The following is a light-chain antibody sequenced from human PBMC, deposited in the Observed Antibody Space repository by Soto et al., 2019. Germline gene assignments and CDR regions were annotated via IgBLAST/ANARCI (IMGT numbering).Light chain of an antibody. CDR3: NSYTTSSTYV. J-gene: IGLJ1*01. CDR1: SSDVGGSTH. Sequence: QSVLTQPASVSGSPGRSIAISCTGTSSDVGGSTHVSWYQHHPGEAPKLMIYGDSNRPSGVSDRFSGSKSGNTASLTISGLQAGDEADYYCNSYTTSSTYVFGTGTKVTVL. V-gene: IGLV2-14*01. CDR2: GDS.